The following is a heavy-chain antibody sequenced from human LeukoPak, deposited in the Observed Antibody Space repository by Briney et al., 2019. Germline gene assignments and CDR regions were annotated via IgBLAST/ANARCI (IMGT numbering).Heavy chain of an antibody. J-gene: IGHJ5*02. CDR1: GGSISSGDYY. CDR3: ASLGVYDFWSGFGWFDP. Sequence: SQTLSLTCTVSGGSISSGDYYWSWIRQPPGKGLEWIGYIYYSGSTYYNPSLKSRVTISVDTSKTQFSLKLSSVTAADTAVYYCASLGVYDFWSGFGWFDPWGQGTLVTVSS. D-gene: IGHD3/OR15-3a*01. V-gene: IGHV4-30-4*01. CDR2: IYYSGST.